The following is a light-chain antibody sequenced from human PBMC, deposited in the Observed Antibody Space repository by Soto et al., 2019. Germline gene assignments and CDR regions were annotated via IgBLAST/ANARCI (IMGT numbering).Light chain of an antibody. Sequence: EIVLTQSPGTLSLSPGERATLSCRASQSVSSSYLAWYQQKPGQAPRLLIYGASSRATGIPDRFSGSASGTLFTPTISRLDPEFFAVYYCQQYSSSGTFGQGTKVEIK. CDR1: QSVSSSY. J-gene: IGKJ1*01. V-gene: IGKV3-20*01. CDR3: QQYSSSGT. CDR2: GAS.